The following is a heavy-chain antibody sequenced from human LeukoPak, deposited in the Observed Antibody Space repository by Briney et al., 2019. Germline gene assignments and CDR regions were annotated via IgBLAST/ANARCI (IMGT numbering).Heavy chain of an antibody. CDR1: GGTFSSYA. J-gene: IGHJ4*02. V-gene: IGHV1-69*04. CDR3: ARGGVGATTCYFDY. Sequence: GASVKVSCKASGGTFSSYAISWVRQAPGQGLEWMGRIIPILGIANYAQKFQGRVTVTADKSTSTAYMELSSLRSEDTAVYYCARGGVGATTCYFDYWGQGTLVTVSS. D-gene: IGHD1-26*01. CDR2: IIPILGIA.